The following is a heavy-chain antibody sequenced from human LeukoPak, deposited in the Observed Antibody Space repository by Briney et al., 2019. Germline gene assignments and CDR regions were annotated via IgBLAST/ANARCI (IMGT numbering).Heavy chain of an antibody. CDR2: IKQDGSEK. CDR3: ARDIVGATGVG. Sequence: AGGALRLSCAASGFTFSSYWMSWVRQAPGKGLEWVANIKQDGSEKYYVDSVKGRFTISRDNAKNSLYLQLNSLRAEDTAVYYCARDIVGATGVGWGQGTLVTVSS. CDR1: GFTFSSYW. D-gene: IGHD1-26*01. J-gene: IGHJ4*02. V-gene: IGHV3-7*01.